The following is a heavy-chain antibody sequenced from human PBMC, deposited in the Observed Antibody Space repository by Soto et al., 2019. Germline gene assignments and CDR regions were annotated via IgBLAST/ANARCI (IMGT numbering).Heavy chain of an antibody. V-gene: IGHV4-61*01. D-gene: IGHD6-13*01. CDR2: IYYTGTT. J-gene: IGHJ4*02. CDR1: GGSVSSSFFY. Sequence: SETLSLTCTVSGGSVSSSFFYWSWVRQPPGQRLEWIGYIYYTGTTNYNPSLASRVAMSVDTSKKQFTLNLRSLTAADTARYYCARLKTGSGWYLFDSWGQGMLVTVSS. CDR3: ARLKTGSGWYLFDS.